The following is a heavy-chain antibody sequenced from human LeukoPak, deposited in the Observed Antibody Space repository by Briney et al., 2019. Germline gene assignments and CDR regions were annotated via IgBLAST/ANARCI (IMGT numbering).Heavy chain of an antibody. Sequence: SETLSLTCTVSGGSISSSSDYWGWIRQAPGKGLEWIGSFFVSGSTHYNPSLRSRATLFVDTSKNQFSLKLTPMTAADAATYFCARQFATAAADTRGYFDYWGQGTVVAVSS. D-gene: IGHD6-25*01. CDR2: FFVSGST. CDR3: ARQFATAAADTRGYFDY. V-gene: IGHV4-39*01. J-gene: IGHJ4*02. CDR1: GGSISSSSDY.